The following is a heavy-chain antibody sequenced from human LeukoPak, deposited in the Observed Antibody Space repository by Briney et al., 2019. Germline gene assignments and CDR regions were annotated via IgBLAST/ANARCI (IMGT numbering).Heavy chain of an antibody. V-gene: IGHV1-18*01. CDR1: VYTFTSYG. D-gene: IGHD1-1*01. CDR3: ARRSGNWYYVDS. J-gene: IGHJ4*02. CDR2: ISTYNGDT. Sequence: GASVKVSCKASVYTFTSYGINWVRQAPGQGLEWMGWISTYNGDTNYEQKVQGRVTMTTDTSSRTAYMELTSLRSDDTAVYYCARRSGNWYYVDSWGQGTLVTVSS.